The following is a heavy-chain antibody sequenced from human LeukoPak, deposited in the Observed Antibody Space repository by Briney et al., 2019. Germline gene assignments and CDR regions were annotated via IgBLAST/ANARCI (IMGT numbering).Heavy chain of an antibody. J-gene: IGHJ5*02. CDR3: AREVSTSWFDP. D-gene: IGHD5/OR15-5a*01. CDR1: GFTFSDHW. V-gene: IGHV3-48*01. Sequence: GGSLRLSCAASGFTFSDHWMHWLRQAPGKGLEWVSYISGSGETILYADSVKGRFTMSRDNAKDSLYLQMSSLTVDDTAVYYCAREVSTSWFDPWGQGTLVTVSS. CDR2: ISGSGETI.